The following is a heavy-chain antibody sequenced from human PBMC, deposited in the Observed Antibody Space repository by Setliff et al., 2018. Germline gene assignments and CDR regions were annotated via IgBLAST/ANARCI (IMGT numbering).Heavy chain of an antibody. Sequence: ASVKVSCKASGYTFINYEINWVRQATGQGLEWMGGMNPNNGTANYAQKFQGRVTMTRNTSISTAYMELSSLRSEDTPVYYCARGGWGSSMDVWGQGTTVTVSS. CDR1: GYTFINYE. CDR2: MNPNNGTA. V-gene: IGHV1-8*02. J-gene: IGHJ6*02. CDR3: ARGGWGSSMDV. D-gene: IGHD7-27*01.